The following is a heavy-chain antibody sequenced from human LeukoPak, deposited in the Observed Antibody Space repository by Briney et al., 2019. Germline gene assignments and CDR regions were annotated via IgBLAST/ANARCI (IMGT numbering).Heavy chain of an antibody. D-gene: IGHD5-24*01. J-gene: IGHJ4*02. V-gene: IGHV1-46*01. Sequence: ASVKVSCKASGNTFTSYYMDWVRQAPGQGPEWMGIINPSGGSTSYAQKFQARVTMTRDTSTSTVYMELSSLRFEDTAVYYCGRGGDGYDQIDYWGQGTLVTVSS. CDR1: GNTFTSYY. CDR2: INPSGGST. CDR3: GRGGDGYDQIDY.